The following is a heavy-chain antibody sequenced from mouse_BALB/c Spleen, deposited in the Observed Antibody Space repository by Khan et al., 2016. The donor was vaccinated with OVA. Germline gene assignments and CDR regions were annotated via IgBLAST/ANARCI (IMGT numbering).Heavy chain of an antibody. V-gene: IGHV2-3*01. CDR3: ASTTSELYYYAMDY. J-gene: IGHJ4*01. D-gene: IGHD2-1*01. Sequence: QVQLKESGPGLVAPSQSLSITCTVSGFSLTSYGVSWVSQPPGKGLEWLGVIWRDGSTHYHSAHIYSLSISKDNSKSQVSLKLISLQTDDTATYYFASTTSELYYYAMDYWGQGTSVTVSS. CDR1: GFSLTSYG. CDR2: IWRDGST.